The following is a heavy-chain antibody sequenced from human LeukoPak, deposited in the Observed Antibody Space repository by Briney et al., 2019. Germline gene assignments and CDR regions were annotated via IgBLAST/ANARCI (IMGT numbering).Heavy chain of an antibody. D-gene: IGHD2-2*02. Sequence: SETLSLTCTVSGGSISSYYWSWIRQPPGKGLEWIGYIYYSGSTNYNPSLKSRVTISVDTSKNQFSLKLSSVTAADTAVYYCARDDLWPATAIPIDYWGQGTLVTVSS. CDR1: GGSISSYY. CDR3: ARDDLWPATAIPIDY. V-gene: IGHV4-59*01. J-gene: IGHJ4*02. CDR2: IYYSGST.